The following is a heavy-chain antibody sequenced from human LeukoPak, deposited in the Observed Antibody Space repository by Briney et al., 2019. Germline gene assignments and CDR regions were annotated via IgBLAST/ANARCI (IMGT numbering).Heavy chain of an antibody. D-gene: IGHD6-19*01. CDR1: GFTFSSYG. J-gene: IGHJ4*02. CDR3: ASQGPEGTSGWF. CDR2: IWYDGSNK. Sequence: PGGSLRLSCAASGFTFSSYGMHWVRQAPGKGLEWVAVIWYDGSNKCYVDSVKDRFTISRDNSKNTLYLQMNSLRAEDTAVYYCASQGPEGTSGWFWGQGTLVTVSS. V-gene: IGHV3-33*01.